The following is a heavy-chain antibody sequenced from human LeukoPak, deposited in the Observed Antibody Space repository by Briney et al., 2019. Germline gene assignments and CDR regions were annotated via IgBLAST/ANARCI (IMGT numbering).Heavy chain of an antibody. CDR3: ENDALWFGELFGGPQEY. CDR2: ISWNSGSI. J-gene: IGHJ4*02. V-gene: IGHV3-9*01. D-gene: IGHD3-10*01. CDR1: GLTFDNYA. Sequence: GGSLRLSCTASGLTFDNYAMHWVRQSPGKALEWCAGISWNSGSIGYADSVKGRFTISRDNAKNSLYLQMKSLRAEDTALYYCENDALWFGELFGGPQEYWGQGILVTVSS.